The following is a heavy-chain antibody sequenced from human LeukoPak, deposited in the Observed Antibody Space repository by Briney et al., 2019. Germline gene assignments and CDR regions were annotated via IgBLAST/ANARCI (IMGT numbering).Heavy chain of an antibody. D-gene: IGHD3-3*01. CDR1: GGSISSGSYY. J-gene: IGHJ4*02. CDR2: IYTSGST. CDR3: ARGEWLLSDFDY. Sequence: SETLSLTCTVSGGSISSGSYYWSWIRQPAGKGLEWIGRIYTSGSTNYNPSLKSRVTISVDTSKNQFSLKLSSVTAADTAVYYCARGEWLLSDFDYWGQGTLVTVSS. V-gene: IGHV4-61*02.